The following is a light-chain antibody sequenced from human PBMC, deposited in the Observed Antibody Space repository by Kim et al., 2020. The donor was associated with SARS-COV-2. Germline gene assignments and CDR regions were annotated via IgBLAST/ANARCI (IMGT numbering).Light chain of an antibody. CDR2: AAT. CDR3: QQDHNYPRT. Sequence: ASVGDRVTITCRASQDIRNDLGWYQQRPGKAPRLLIFAATALQSRVPSRFSGSGSGTDFILTIDSLQPEDFATYFCQQDHNYPRTFGQGTTVEI. J-gene: IGKJ1*01. V-gene: IGKV1-6*01. CDR1: QDIRND.